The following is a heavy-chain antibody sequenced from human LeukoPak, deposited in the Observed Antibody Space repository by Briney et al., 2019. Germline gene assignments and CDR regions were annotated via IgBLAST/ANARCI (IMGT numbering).Heavy chain of an antibody. Sequence: GGSLRLSCAASGFTFSSYWMSWVRQAPGKGLEWVANIKQDGSEKYYVDSVKGRFTISRDNAKNSLYLQMNSLRAEDTAVYYCARDGYCSGGSCYWVYGMDVWGQGTTVIVSS. V-gene: IGHV3-7*01. CDR3: ARDGYCSGGSCYWVYGMDV. D-gene: IGHD2-15*01. J-gene: IGHJ6*02. CDR1: GFTFSSYW. CDR2: IKQDGSEK.